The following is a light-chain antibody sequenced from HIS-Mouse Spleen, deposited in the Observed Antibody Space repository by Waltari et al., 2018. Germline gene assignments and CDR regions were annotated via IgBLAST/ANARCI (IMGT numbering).Light chain of an antibody. CDR3: SSYTSSSTLV. CDR2: EVS. Sequence: QSALTQPASVSGSPGQSITISCTGTSSDVGGYNYVSWYQQHPGKAPKLMIYEVSHRPSVVSIRFSGSKSGNTASLTISGLQAEDEADYYCSSYTSSSTLVFGGGTKLTVL. CDR1: SSDVGGYNY. V-gene: IGLV2-14*01. J-gene: IGLJ3*02.